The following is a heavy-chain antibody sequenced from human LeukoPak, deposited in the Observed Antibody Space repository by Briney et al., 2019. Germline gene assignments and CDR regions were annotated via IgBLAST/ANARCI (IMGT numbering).Heavy chain of an antibody. V-gene: IGHV1-69*05. CDR2: IIPIFGTA. D-gene: IGHD5-18*01. J-gene: IGHJ4*02. CDR3: ARATGGYSYGTYYFDY. Sequence: SVKVSCKASGGTFSSYAISWARQAPGQGLEWMGGIIPIFGTANYAQKFQGRVTITTDESTSTAYMELSSLRSEDTAVYYCARATGGYSYGTYYFDYWGQGTLVTVSS. CDR1: GGTFSSYA.